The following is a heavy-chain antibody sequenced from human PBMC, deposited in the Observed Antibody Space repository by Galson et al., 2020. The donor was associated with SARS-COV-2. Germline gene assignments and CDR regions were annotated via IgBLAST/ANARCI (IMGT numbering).Heavy chain of an antibody. CDR2: ISGNSRTI. D-gene: IGHD2-15*01. V-gene: IGHV3-48*04. Sequence: GVSLKISCEASGFNFSPYNMNWVRQAPGKGLEWVSYISGNSRTIWYTDSVKGRFTISRDNAKSSLYLQLNSLRAEDTAVYYCARDAGAGYYYMDVWGKGTTVTVSS. CDR3: ARDAGAGYYYMDV. J-gene: IGHJ6*03. CDR1: GFNFSPYN.